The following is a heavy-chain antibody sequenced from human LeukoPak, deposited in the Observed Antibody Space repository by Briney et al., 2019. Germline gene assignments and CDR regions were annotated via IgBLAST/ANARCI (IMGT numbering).Heavy chain of an antibody. CDR3: AREDTQVVPAAAPFDY. V-gene: IGHV1-18*01. D-gene: IGHD2-2*01. CDR1: GYTFTSYG. Sequence: ASVKVSCKASGYTFTSYGISWVRQAPGQGLEWMGWISAYNGNTNYAQKLQGRVTMTTDTSTSTAYMELRSLRSDDTAVYYCAREDTQVVPAAAPFDYWGQGTLVTVSS. CDR2: ISAYNGNT. J-gene: IGHJ4*02.